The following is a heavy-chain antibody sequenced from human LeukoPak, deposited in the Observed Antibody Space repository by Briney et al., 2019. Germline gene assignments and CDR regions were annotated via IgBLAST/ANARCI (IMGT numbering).Heavy chain of an antibody. CDR1: GGTFSSYA. CDR3: ARDLHSSSIRTIDY. V-gene: IGHV1-69*13. D-gene: IGHD6-13*01. J-gene: IGHJ4*02. CDR2: IIPIFGTA. Sequence: SVEVSCKASGGTFSSYAISWVRQAPGQGLEWMGGIIPIFGTANYAQKFQGRVTITADESTSTAYMELSSLRSEDTAVYYCARDLHSSSIRTIDYWGQGTLVTVSS.